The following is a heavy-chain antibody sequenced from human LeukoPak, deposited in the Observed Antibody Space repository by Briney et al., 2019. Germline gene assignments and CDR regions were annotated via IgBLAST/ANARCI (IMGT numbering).Heavy chain of an antibody. J-gene: IGHJ3*02. D-gene: IGHD5-18*01. V-gene: IGHV4-39*07. Sequence: KASETLSLTCTVSGGSISSGSYYWGWIRQPPGKGLEWIGSIYYSGSTYYNPSLKSRVTISVDTSKNQFSLKLSSVTAADTAVYYCARDHTAIYAFDIWGQGTMVTVSS. CDR3: ARDHTAIYAFDI. CDR1: GGSISSGSYY. CDR2: IYYSGST.